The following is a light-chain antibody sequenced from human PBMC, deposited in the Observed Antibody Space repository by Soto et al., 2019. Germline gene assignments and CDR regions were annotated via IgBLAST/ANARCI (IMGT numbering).Light chain of an antibody. CDR2: DVS. J-gene: IGLJ2*01. CDR3: SSYTGSRTVV. CDR1: SSDVGYYDY. Sequence: QSALTQPASVSGSPGQSITISCTGTSSDVGYYDYVSWYQQHPGKAPKLMIYDVSNRSSGVSIRFSGSKSGNTASLTISGLQAEDEADYYCSSYTGSRTVVFGGGTKLTVL. V-gene: IGLV2-14*03.